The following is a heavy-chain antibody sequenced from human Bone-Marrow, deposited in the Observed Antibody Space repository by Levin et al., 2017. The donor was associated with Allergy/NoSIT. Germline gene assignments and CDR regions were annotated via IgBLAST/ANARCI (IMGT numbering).Heavy chain of an antibody. V-gene: IGHV3-72*01. J-gene: IGHJ3*02. CDR1: GFTFSDYY. Sequence: PGGSLRLSCVASGFTFSDYYMDWVRQAPGKGLEWIGRSRTKANSYSITYAASVAGRFTISRDDSETSLFLQMNSLKIEDTAVYYCARDRYCGGGVCPRAFDIWGQGTMVTVFS. D-gene: IGHD2-21*01. CDR3: ARDRYCGGGVCPRAFDI. CDR2: SRTKANSYSI.